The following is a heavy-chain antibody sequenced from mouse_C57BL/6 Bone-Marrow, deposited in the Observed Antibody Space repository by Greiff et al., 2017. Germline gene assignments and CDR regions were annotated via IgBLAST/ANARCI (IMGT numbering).Heavy chain of an antibody. V-gene: IGHV14-4*01. CDR1: GFNIKDDY. J-gene: IGHJ2*01. D-gene: IGHD4-1*02. Sequence: EVKLQQSGAELVRPGASVKLSCTASGFNIKDDYMHWVKQRPEQGLEWIGWIDPENGDTEYASKFQGKATITADPSSNTAYLQLSSLTSEDTAVYYCTINWDYFDYWGQGTTLTVSS. CDR2: IDPENGDT. CDR3: TINWDYFDY.